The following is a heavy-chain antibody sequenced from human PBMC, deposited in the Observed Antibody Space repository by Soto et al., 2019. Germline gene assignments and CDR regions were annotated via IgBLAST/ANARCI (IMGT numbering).Heavy chain of an antibody. Sequence: SETLSLTCAVYGGSFSGYYWSWIRQPPGKGLEWIGEINHSGSTNYNPSLKSRVTISVDTSKNQSSLKLSSVTAADTAVYYCARRPRPYYDILTGYGVYAFDIWGQGTMVTVSS. CDR3: ARRPRPYYDILTGYGVYAFDI. D-gene: IGHD3-9*01. V-gene: IGHV4-34*01. CDR2: INHSGST. CDR1: GGSFSGYY. J-gene: IGHJ3*02.